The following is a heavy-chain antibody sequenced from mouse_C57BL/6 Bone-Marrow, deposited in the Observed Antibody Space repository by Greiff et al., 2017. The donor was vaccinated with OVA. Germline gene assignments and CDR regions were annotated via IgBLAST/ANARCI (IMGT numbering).Heavy chain of an antibody. D-gene: IGHD1-1*02. CDR3: AREGSYDWYFDV. V-gene: IGHV1-81*01. CDR1: GYTFTSYG. Sequence: QVQLKESGAELARPGASVKLSCKASGYTFTSYGISWVKQRTGQGLEWIGEIYPRSGNTYYNEKFKGKATLTADKSSSTAYMELRSLTSEDSAVYVCAREGSYDWYFDVWGTGTTVTVSS. J-gene: IGHJ1*03. CDR2: IYPRSGNT.